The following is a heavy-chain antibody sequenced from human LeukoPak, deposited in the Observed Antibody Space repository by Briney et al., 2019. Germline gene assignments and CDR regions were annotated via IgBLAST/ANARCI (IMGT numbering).Heavy chain of an antibody. J-gene: IGHJ3*02. CDR1: GFTFRSYA. V-gene: IGHV3-23*01. CDR3: AKGGLGYSYGSVLDAFDI. CDR2: ISGSGGST. D-gene: IGHD5-18*01. Sequence: GGCLRLSCAASGFTFRSYAMSWVRQAPGKGLEWVSAISGSGGSTYYADYVKGRVTISRDNSKNTLYLQMNSLRAEDTAVYYCAKGGLGYSYGSVLDAFDIWGQGTMVTVSS.